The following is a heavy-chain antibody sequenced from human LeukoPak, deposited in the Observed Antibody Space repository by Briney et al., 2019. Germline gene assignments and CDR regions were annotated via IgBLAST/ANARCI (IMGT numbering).Heavy chain of an antibody. CDR2: IRYDGGDK. CDR1: GFTFSSYG. CDR3: AKAPGAGRDY. Sequence: GGSLRLSCAASGFTFSSYGMHWVRQAPGKGLEWVAFIRYDGGDKYYADSVKGRFTISRDNSKNTLYLQMNSLRAEDTAVYYCAKAPGAGRDYWGQGTLVTVSS. J-gene: IGHJ4*02. V-gene: IGHV3-30*02. D-gene: IGHD6-19*01.